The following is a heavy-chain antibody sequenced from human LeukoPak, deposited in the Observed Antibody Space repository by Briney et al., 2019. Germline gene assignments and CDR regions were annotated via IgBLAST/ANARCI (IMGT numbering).Heavy chain of an antibody. V-gene: IGHV1-18*01. CDR3: ARGGRITIFGVVMQGFDP. Sequence: GASVKVSCKASGYTFTSYGISWVRQAPGQGLEWMGWISAYNGNTNYAQKLRGRVTMTTDTSTSTAYMELRSLRSDDTAVYYCARGGRITIFGVVMQGFDPWGQGTLVTVSS. D-gene: IGHD3-3*01. CDR1: GYTFTSYG. CDR2: ISAYNGNT. J-gene: IGHJ5*02.